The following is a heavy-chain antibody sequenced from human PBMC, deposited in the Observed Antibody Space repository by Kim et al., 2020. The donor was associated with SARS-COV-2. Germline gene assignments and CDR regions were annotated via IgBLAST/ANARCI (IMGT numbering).Heavy chain of an antibody. V-gene: IGHV4-59*01. J-gene: IGHJ5*02. CDR2: IYYSGST. Sequence: SETLSLTCTVSGGSISSYYWSWIRQPPGKGLEWIGYIYYSGSTNYNPSLKSRVTISVDTSKNQFSLKLSSVTAADTAVYYCARDYGDSLVGNWFDPWGQGTLVTVSS. CDR1: GGSISSYY. D-gene: IGHD4-17*01. CDR3: ARDYGDSLVGNWFDP.